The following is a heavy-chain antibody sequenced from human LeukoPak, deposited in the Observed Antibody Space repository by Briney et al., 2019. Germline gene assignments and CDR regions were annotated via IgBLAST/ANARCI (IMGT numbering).Heavy chain of an antibody. Sequence: ASVTVSCKASGYTFTRYYMQWVRQAPAQGLEWMGWINPNSGGTNYAQKFQGRVTMTRDTSISTAYMELSRLRSDDTAVYYCASRPGGYCSGGSCYPDAFDIWGQGTMVTVSS. V-gene: IGHV1-2*02. J-gene: IGHJ3*02. CDR1: GYTFTRYY. CDR2: INPNSGGT. CDR3: ASRPGGYCSGGSCYPDAFDI. D-gene: IGHD2-15*01.